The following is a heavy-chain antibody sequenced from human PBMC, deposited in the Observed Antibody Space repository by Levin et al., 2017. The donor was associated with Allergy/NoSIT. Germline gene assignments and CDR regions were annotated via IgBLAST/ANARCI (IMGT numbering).Heavy chain of an antibody. CDR1: GYSFTSYW. Sequence: KVSCQASGYSFTSYWFGWVRQRPGKGLEWMGLIFPRDSDTRVSPSFQGQIIMSVDKSISTAYLQWSSLKASGSAMYYCARRDSDGSNSFDYWGQGTLVTVSS. J-gene: IGHJ4*02. D-gene: IGHD4-23*01. CDR3: ARRDSDGSNSFDY. V-gene: IGHV5-51*01. CDR2: IFPRDSDT.